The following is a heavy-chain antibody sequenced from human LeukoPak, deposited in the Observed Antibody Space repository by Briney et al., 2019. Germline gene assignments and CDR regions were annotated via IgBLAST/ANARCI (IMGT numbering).Heavy chain of an antibody. CDR2: INPSNGDT. J-gene: IGHJ6*02. CDR1: GYSFIGYY. D-gene: IGHD6-19*01. CDR3: TRGDQWLVLYLQHGMDV. Sequence: ASVKVSCKASGYSFIGYYIHWVRQAPGHGLEWLGWINPSNGDTNYAQSFQDRVTMTSDTTVSTAYMDLGRLRSDDTAIYYCTRGDQWLVLYLQHGMDVWGQGTTVTVSS. V-gene: IGHV1-2*02.